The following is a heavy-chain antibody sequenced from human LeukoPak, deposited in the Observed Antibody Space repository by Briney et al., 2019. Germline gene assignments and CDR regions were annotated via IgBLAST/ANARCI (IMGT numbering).Heavy chain of an antibody. CDR1: GFTFSSYS. D-gene: IGHD1-26*01. Sequence: GGSLRLSCAASGFTFSSYSMNWVRQAPGKGLEWVSSISSSSTYIYYGDSLKGRFTISRDNAKNSLYLQMNSLRVEDTAVYYCARVVGGTSGAFDIWGQGTMVTVSS. J-gene: IGHJ3*02. CDR3: ARVVGGTSGAFDI. V-gene: IGHV3-21*01. CDR2: ISSSSTYI.